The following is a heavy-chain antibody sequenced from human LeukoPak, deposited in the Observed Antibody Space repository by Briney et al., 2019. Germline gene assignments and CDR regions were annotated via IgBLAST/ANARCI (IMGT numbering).Heavy chain of an antibody. V-gene: IGHV3-23*01. Sequence: GGSLRLSCAASGFTFSSHAMGWVRQAPGKGLEWVSVISASADSTYYADSVKGRFTISRDNSKNTLYLQVNSLRAEDTAVYYCAKVQGQVIGYYFDYWGQGTLVTVSS. D-gene: IGHD3/OR15-3a*01. CDR1: GFTFSSHA. CDR3: AKVQGQVIGYYFDY. CDR2: ISASADST. J-gene: IGHJ4*02.